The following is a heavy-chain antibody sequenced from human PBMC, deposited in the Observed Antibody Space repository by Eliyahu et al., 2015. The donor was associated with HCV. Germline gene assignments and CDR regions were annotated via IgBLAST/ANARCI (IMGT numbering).Heavy chain of an antibody. CDR1: GGSISSYY. CDR2: THYRWSP. V-gene: IGHV4-59*01. J-gene: IGHJ5*02. CDR3: ASGGGGIAVTGTGGWFDP. D-gene: IGHD6-19*01. Sequence: QVQLQESGPGLVKPSETLSLTCSVSGGSISSYYWSWIRQTPGKGLEWIGYTHYRWSPQHNPPPKSRVTISVDTPTNQFSLKMSSVTAADTAVYYCASGGGGIAVTGTGGWFDPWGQGTLVTVSS.